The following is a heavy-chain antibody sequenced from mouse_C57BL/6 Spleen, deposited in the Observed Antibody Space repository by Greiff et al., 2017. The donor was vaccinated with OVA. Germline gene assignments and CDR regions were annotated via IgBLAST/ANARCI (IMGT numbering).Heavy chain of an antibody. D-gene: IGHD2-5*01. CDR2: IDPSDSYT. J-gene: IGHJ2*01. Sequence: QVQLQQPGAELVMPGASVKLSCKASGYTFTSYWMHWVKQRPGQGLEWIGEIDPSDSYTNYNQKFKGKSTLTVDKSSSTAYMRLSSLTSEDSAVYYCARFYSKRYFDYWGQGTTLTVSS. V-gene: IGHV1-69*01. CDR3: ARFYSKRYFDY. CDR1: GYTFTSYW.